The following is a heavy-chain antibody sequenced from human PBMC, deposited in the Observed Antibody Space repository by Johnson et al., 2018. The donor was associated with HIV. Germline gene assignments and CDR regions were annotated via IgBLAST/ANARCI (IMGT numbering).Heavy chain of an antibody. CDR3: ARDGSGSSPVDAFDI. V-gene: IGHV3-66*01. Sequence: VQLVESWGGLVQPGGSLRLSCAASGFTVSSNYMSWVRQAPGKGLEWVSVIYSGGSTYYADSVKGRFTISRDNAKNSLYLQMNSLRAEDTAVYYCARDGSGSSPVDAFDIWGQGTMVTVSS. D-gene: IGHD1-26*01. CDR1: GFTVSSNY. CDR2: IYSGGST. J-gene: IGHJ3*02.